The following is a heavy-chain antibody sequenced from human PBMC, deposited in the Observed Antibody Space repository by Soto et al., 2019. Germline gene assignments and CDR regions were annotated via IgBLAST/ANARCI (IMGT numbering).Heavy chain of an antibody. CDR1: GYTFTSYA. CDR3: ARSLWKQLDPDDAFDI. CDR2: INAGNGNT. Sequence: ASVKVSCKASGYTFTSYAMHWVRQAPGQRLEWMGWINAGNGNTKYSQKFQGRVTITRDTSASTAYMELSSLRSEDTAVYYCARSLWKQLDPDDAFDIWGQGTMVTVSS. J-gene: IGHJ3*02. D-gene: IGHD6-13*01. V-gene: IGHV1-3*01.